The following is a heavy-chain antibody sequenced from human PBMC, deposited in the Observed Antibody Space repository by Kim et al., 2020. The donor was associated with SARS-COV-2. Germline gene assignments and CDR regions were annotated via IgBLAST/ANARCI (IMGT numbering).Heavy chain of an antibody. J-gene: IGHJ4*02. Sequence: GGSLRLSCAASGFTFSSYGMHWVRQAPGKGLEWVAVIWYDGSNKYYADSVKGRFTISRDNSKNTLYLQMNSLRAEDTAVYYCARDLEGLKQLWLPYYFDYWGQGTLVTVSS. V-gene: IGHV3-33*01. CDR3: ARDLEGLKQLWLPYYFDY. CDR1: GFTFSSYG. CDR2: IWYDGSNK. D-gene: IGHD5-18*01.